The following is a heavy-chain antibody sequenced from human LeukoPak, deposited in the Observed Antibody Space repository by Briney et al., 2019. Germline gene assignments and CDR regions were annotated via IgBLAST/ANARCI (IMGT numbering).Heavy chain of an antibody. J-gene: IGHJ6*04. D-gene: IGHD3-10*02. CDR2: ISSSGRNI. CDR1: GFTLSSYA. V-gene: IGHV3-48*03. Sequence: GGSLRLSCAASGFTLSSYAMNWVRQAPGKGGEGVSYISSSGRNIYYADCVKGRFTISRDTAKNSLYLQMNSLRAEDTAVYYCAELGITMIGGVWGKGTTVTISS. CDR3: AELGITMIGGV.